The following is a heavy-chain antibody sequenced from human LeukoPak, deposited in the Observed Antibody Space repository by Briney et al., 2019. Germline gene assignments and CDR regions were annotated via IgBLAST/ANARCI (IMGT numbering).Heavy chain of an antibody. CDR2: IIPIFGTA. Sequence: SVKVSCKASGGTFSSYAISWVRQAPGQGPEWMGGIIPIFGTANYAQKFQGRVTITADESTSTAYMELSRLRSDDTAVYYCAGSGSYSISGLDYWGQGTLVTVSS. CDR1: GGTFSSYA. J-gene: IGHJ4*02. D-gene: IGHD3-10*01. V-gene: IGHV1-69*01. CDR3: AGSGSYSISGLDY.